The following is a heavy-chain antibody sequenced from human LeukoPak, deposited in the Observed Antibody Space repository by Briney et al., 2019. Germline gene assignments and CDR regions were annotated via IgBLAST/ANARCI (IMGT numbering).Heavy chain of an antibody. J-gene: IGHJ4*02. CDR3: ARDQRFAGFGESSY. CDR2: ISSSGSTI. V-gene: IGHV3-48*03. CDR1: GFTFSSYE. D-gene: IGHD3-10*01. Sequence: GGSLRLSCAASGFTFSSYEMNWVRQAPGKGLEWVSYISSSGSTIYYADSVKGRFTISRDNAKNSLYQQMNSLRAEGTAVYYCARDQRFAGFGESSYWGQGTLVTVSS.